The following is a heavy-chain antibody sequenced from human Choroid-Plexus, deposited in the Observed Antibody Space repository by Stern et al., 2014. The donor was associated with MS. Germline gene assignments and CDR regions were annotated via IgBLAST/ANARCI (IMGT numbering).Heavy chain of an antibody. J-gene: IGHJ5*02. V-gene: IGHV3-30*18. Sequence: VQLVESGGGVVQPGRPLRLSCVASGFTLGSCAMHWVRQAPGKGLEWVAGVIYDGSNKYSADSVKGRFTISRDNSQNTLYMQMSSLRPEDTAVYYCAKDRQYLTYFFDHWGQGSLVTVSS. D-gene: IGHD2/OR15-2a*01. CDR1: GFTLGSCA. CDR2: VIYDGSNK. CDR3: AKDRQYLTYFFDH.